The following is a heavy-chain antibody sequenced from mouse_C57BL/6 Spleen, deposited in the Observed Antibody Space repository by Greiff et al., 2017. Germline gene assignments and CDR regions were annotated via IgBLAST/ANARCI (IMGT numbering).Heavy chain of an antibody. Sequence: EVKLQESGAELVKPGASVKLSCTASGFNIKDYYMHWVKQRTEQGLEWIGRIDPEDGETKYAPKFQGKATITADTSSNPAYLQLSSLTSEDTAVYYCARSTTVWYFDVWGTGTTVTVSS. J-gene: IGHJ1*03. V-gene: IGHV14-2*01. D-gene: IGHD1-1*01. CDR3: ARSTTVWYFDV. CDR2: IDPEDGET. CDR1: GFNIKDYY.